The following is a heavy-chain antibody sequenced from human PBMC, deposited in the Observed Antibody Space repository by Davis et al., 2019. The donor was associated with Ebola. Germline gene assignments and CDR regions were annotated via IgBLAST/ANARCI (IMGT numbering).Heavy chain of an antibody. V-gene: IGHV3-30-3*01. CDR1: GFTFSSYA. CDR3: ARERLKWLRSAPFGYYYYGMDV. Sequence: PGGSLRLSCAASGFTFSSYAMHWVRQAPGKGLEWVAVISYDGSNKYYADSVKGRFTISRDNSKNTLYLQMNSLRAEDTAVYYCARERLKWLRSAPFGYYYYGMDVWGQGTTVTVSS. D-gene: IGHD5-12*01. J-gene: IGHJ6*02. CDR2: ISYDGSNK.